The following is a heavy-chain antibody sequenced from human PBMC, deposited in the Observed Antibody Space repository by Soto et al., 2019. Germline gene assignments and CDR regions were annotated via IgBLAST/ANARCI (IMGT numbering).Heavy chain of an antibody. CDR3: ARAYSSSPAGYFDY. CDR2: ISGSGGST. D-gene: IGHD6-6*01. Sequence: LRLSCAASGFTFSSYAMSWVRQAPGKGLEWVSAISGSGGSTYYADSVKGRFTISRDNSKNTLYLQMNSLRAEDTAVYYCARAYSSSPAGYFDYWGQGTLVTVSS. J-gene: IGHJ4*02. CDR1: GFTFSSYA. V-gene: IGHV3-23*01.